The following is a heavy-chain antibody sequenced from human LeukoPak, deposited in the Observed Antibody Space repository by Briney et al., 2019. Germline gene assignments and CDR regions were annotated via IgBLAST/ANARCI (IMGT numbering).Heavy chain of an antibody. Sequence: SETLSLTCTVSGGSIITYYWSWIRQPPGKGLEWIGHISNSGGTNYNPSLKSRVTMSVETSKNQIFLRLTSVTAADTAVYYCARLSGSTWYWGQGTLVTVSS. CDR1: GGSIITYY. J-gene: IGHJ4*02. CDR3: ARLSGSTWY. D-gene: IGHD1-26*01. CDR2: ISNSGGT. V-gene: IGHV4-59*01.